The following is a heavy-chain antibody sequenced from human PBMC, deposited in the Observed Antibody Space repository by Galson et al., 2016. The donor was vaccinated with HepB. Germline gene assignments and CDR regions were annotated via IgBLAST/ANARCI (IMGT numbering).Heavy chain of an antibody. V-gene: IGHV3-53*04. CDR3: VRSAYSGSYFDY. J-gene: IGHJ4*02. CDR2: IYSGDRT. CDR1: GFTVRSNY. D-gene: IGHD1-26*01. Sequence: LRLSCAASGFTVRSNYMTWVRQAPGKGLEWVSSIYSGDRTYYADSVKGRFTISRHNSKNTLYLQMNSLRTEDTAVYYCVRSAYSGSYFDYWGQGTLVTVSS.